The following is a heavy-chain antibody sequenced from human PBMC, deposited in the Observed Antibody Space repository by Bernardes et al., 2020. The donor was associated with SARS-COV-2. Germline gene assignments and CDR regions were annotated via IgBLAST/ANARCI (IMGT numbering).Heavy chain of an antibody. Sequence: SETLSLTCTVYGGSFSGDYWSWIRQPPGKGLEWIGKISHRGSTDYNPSLKSRVTISVDTSKNQFSLKLSSVTAADTAVYYCARYSTSWYYYFDHWGQGTLVTVSS. J-gene: IGHJ4*02. CDR1: GGSFSGDY. V-gene: IGHV4-34*01. CDR2: ISHRGST. CDR3: ARYSTSWYYYFDH. D-gene: IGHD6-13*01.